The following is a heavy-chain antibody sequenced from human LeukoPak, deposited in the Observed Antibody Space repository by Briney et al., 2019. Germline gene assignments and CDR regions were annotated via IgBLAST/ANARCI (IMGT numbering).Heavy chain of an antibody. V-gene: IGHV3-53*01. Sequence: GGSLRLSCAASGFTFDDYGMSWVRQAPGKGLEWVSVIYSGGNTYYADSVKGRFTISRDNSKNTLYPQMNSLRAEDTAVYYCANSRDGYNFFDYWGQGTLVTVSS. CDR3: ANSRDGYNFFDY. J-gene: IGHJ4*02. CDR2: IYSGGNT. CDR1: GFTFDDYG. D-gene: IGHD5-24*01.